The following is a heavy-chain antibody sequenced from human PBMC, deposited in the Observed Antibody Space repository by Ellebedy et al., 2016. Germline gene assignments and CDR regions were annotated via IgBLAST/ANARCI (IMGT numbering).Heavy chain of an antibody. D-gene: IGHD3-10*01. V-gene: IGHV3-43*01. CDR1: GFTFDDYT. CDR3: AKDIGSGSYYNEGCDY. Sequence: GGSLRLSCAASGFTFDDYTMHWVCQAPGKGLEWVSLISWDGGSTYYADSVKGRFTISRDNSKNSLYLQMNSLRTEDTALYYCAKDIGSGSYYNEGCDYWGQGTLVTVSS. J-gene: IGHJ4*02. CDR2: ISWDGGST.